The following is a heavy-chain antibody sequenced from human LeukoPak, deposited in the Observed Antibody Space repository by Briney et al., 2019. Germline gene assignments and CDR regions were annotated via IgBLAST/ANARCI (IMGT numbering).Heavy chain of an antibody. CDR2: ISSSSSTI. CDR1: GFTFSTYS. Sequence: GGSLRLSCAASGFTFSTYSMNWVRQAPGKGLEWVSYISSSSSTIYYADSVKGRFTISRDNSKNTLYLQMNSLRAEDTAVYYCAKEPDILGNYYFDYWGQGTLVTVSS. D-gene: IGHD3-9*01. CDR3: AKEPDILGNYYFDY. J-gene: IGHJ4*02. V-gene: IGHV3-48*01.